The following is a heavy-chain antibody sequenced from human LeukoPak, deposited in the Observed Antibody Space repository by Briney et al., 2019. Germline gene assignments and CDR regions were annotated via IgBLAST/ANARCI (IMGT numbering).Heavy chain of an antibody. CDR2: VYSSGSA. CDR3: ASYYDCNIAPLDN. D-gene: IGHD4-23*01. CDR1: GGSISGSY. Sequence: SDTLSVTCIVSGGSISGSYWNWLRQPPGRGLEGMGYVYSSGSAYYNPPLTRGVAISVGASNNQFSLKLTAFTAAHTPVYFFASYYDCNIAPLDNLGKGALVTVSS. J-gene: IGHJ4*02. V-gene: IGHV4-4*09.